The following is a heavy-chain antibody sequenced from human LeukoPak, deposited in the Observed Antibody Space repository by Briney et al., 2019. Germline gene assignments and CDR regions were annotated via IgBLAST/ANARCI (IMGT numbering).Heavy chain of an antibody. D-gene: IGHD3-10*01. CDR3: TRTLAARSFYFDY. J-gene: IGHJ4*02. CDR1: VFSFSTYW. Sequence: GGSLRLSCGASVFSFSTYWMIWVRQAPGKGLEWVANINQDGTERYLVDSVKGRFTISRDNGKNSVFLQMNSLRDEDTAVYYCTRTLAARSFYFDYWGRGTLVTVSS. CDR2: INQDGTER. V-gene: IGHV3-7*01.